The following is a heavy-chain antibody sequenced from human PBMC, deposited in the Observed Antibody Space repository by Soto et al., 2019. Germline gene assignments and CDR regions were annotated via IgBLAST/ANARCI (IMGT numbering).Heavy chain of an antibody. V-gene: IGHV4-34*01. CDR2: INHSGST. CDR3: ARDSGEPPVYFDY. D-gene: IGHD3-10*01. CDR1: GGSFSGYY. Sequence: SETLSLTCAVYGGSFSGYYWSWIRQPPGKGLEWIGEINHSGSTNYNPSLKSRVTISVDTSKNQFSLKLSSVTAADTAVYYCARDSGEPPVYFDYWGQGTLVTSPQ. J-gene: IGHJ4*02.